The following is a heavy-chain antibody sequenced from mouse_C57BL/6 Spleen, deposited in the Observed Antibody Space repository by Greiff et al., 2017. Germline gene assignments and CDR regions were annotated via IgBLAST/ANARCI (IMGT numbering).Heavy chain of an antibody. V-gene: IGHV1-64*01. CDR2: IHPNSGST. J-gene: IGHJ1*03. CDR1: GYTFTSYW. CDR3: ASGSDGYCPWYFDV. Sequence: QVQLQQPGAELVKPGASVKLSCKASGYTFTSYWMHWVKQRPGQGLEWIGMIHPNSGSTNYNEKFKSKATLTVDKSSSTAYMQLSSLTSEDSAVYCCASGSDGYCPWYFDVWGTGTTVTVSS. D-gene: IGHD2-3*01.